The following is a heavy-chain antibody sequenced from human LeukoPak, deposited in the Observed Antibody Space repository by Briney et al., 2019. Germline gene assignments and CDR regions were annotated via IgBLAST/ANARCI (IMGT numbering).Heavy chain of an antibody. V-gene: IGHV1-18*01. CDR2: ISAYNGDT. CDR1: GYTFTSYG. Sequence: GASVKVSCKASGYTFTSYGINWVRQAPGQGLEWMGWISAYNGDTNYAQKLQGRVTMTTDTSTSTAYMELRSLRSDDTAVYYCARDLRTYSSSWYAGSWFDPWGQGTLVTVSS. D-gene: IGHD6-13*01. J-gene: IGHJ5*02. CDR3: ARDLRTYSSSWYAGSWFDP.